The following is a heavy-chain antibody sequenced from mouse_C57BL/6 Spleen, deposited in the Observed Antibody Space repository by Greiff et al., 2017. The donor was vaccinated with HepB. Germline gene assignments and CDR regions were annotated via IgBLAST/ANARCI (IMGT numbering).Heavy chain of an antibody. D-gene: IGHD1-1*01. J-gene: IGHJ1*03. V-gene: IGHV5-12*01. CDR3: ARYYYGSSYRYFDV. Sequence: EVMLVESGGGLVQPGGSLKLSCAASGFTFSDYYMYWVRQTPEKRLEWVAYISNGGGSTYYPDTVKGRFTISRDNAKNTLYLQMRRLKSEDTAMYYCARYYYGSSYRYFDVWGTGTTVTVSS. CDR2: ISNGGGST. CDR1: GFTFSDYY.